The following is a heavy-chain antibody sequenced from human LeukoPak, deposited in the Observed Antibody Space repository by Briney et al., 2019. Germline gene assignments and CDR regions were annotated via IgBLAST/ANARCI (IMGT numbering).Heavy chain of an antibody. D-gene: IGHD2-21*02. CDR1: GDTFSSYT. J-gene: IGHJ4*02. Sequence: ASVKVSCKASGDTFSSYTISWVRQAPGQGLEWMGGIIPILGSANYAQKFQGRVTITADESTSTAYMELSSLRSEDTAMYYCARAYMTATRHFDYWGQGTLVTVSS. CDR2: IIPILGSA. CDR3: ARAYMTATRHFDY. V-gene: IGHV1-69*13.